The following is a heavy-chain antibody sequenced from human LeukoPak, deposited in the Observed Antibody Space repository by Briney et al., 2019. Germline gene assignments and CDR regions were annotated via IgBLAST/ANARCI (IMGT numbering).Heavy chain of an antibody. V-gene: IGHV1-18*01. D-gene: IGHD3-10*01. CDR2: ISAYNGDT. J-gene: IGHJ6*03. CDR3: ARRGGYYYGSGSYARYYYYYMDV. CDR1: GYTFTRYG. Sequence: ASVKVSCKASGYTFTRYGISWVRQAPGQGLEWMGWISAYNGDTNYAQKVQGRVTMTRDMSTSTVYMELSSLRSEDTAVYYCARRGGYYYGSGSYARYYYYYMDVWGKGTTVTVSS.